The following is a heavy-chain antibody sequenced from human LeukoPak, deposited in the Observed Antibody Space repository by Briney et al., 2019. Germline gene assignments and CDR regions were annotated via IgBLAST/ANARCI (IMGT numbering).Heavy chain of an antibody. V-gene: IGHV3-7*01. D-gene: IGHD6-6*01. CDR1: GFTFSSYW. J-gene: IGHJ1*01. Sequence: PGGSLRLSCAASGFTFSSYWMSWVRQAPGKGLEWVANIKQDGSEKYYVDSVKGRFTISRDNAKNSLYLQMNSLRAEDTAVYYCARDSRQLVLAEYFQHRGQGTLVTVSS. CDR2: IKQDGSEK. CDR3: ARDSRQLVLAEYFQH.